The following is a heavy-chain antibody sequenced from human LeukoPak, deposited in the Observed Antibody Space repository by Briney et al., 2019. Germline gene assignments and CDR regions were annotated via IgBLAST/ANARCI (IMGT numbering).Heavy chain of an antibody. CDR3: ARDRMDTGTYFDY. CDR2: ISTYNGNT. CDR1: GYTFTTYG. V-gene: IGHV1-18*01. Sequence: ASVKVSCRSSGYTFTTYGITWVRQAPGQGPEWMGWISTYNGNTNYAQKLQGRVTMITDTSTSTAYMELRSLRSDDTAMYYCARDRMDTGTYFDYWGQGTLVTVSS. D-gene: IGHD5-18*01. J-gene: IGHJ4*02.